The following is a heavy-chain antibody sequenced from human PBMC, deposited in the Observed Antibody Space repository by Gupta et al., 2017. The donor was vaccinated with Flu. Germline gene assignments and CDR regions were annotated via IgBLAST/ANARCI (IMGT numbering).Heavy chain of an antibody. CDR1: GYMFVAHY. V-gene: IGHV1-2*02. J-gene: IGHJ4*02. Sequence: SGYMFVAHYIHWVRQAPGKGLQWMGWINTNTGGTKYAQKFQGRVTMTRDTSTDTAYMDLSRLTSDDSAVYFCARDYKLATANTFDFWGQGTPVTVSS. D-gene: IGHD2-21*02. CDR2: INTNTGGT. CDR3: ARDYKLATANTFDF.